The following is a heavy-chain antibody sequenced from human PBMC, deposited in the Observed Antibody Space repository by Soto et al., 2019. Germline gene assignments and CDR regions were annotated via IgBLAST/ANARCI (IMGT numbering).Heavy chain of an antibody. CDR2: IDNAGTDS. Sequence: EVQLVESGGGLVQPGGPLRRSCAAPGFTLSGRSMHWVRQAPGKGLVWVSGIDNAGTDSTYADSVKGRFTSSRDNAKNMLYLQMNSLRVEDTAVYYCARGWFGPDVWGKGTTVTVSS. D-gene: IGHD3-10*01. V-gene: IGHV3-74*01. CDR1: GFTLSGRS. CDR3: ARGWFGPDV. J-gene: IGHJ6*04.